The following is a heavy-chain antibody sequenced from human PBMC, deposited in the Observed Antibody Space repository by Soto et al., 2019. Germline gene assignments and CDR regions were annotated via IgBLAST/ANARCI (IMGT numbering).Heavy chain of an antibody. D-gene: IGHD6-19*01. CDR3: ARSVAVPGAHIDY. Sequence: SSETLSLTCSVSGGSIIGSYCSCIRQSPGKGLEWLGYVYCTGSTNYSPSLRSRVSISVDTSKNEFSLRLSSVTAADTAVYFCARSVAVPGAHIDYWGQGTQVTVSS. V-gene: IGHV4-59*01. CDR2: VYCTGST. CDR1: GGSIIGSY. J-gene: IGHJ4*02.